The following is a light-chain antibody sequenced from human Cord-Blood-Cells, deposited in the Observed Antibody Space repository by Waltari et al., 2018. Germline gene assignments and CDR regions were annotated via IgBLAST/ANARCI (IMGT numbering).Light chain of an antibody. Sequence: DIQMTQSPSTLSASVGDRVTITCRASQGISSCLAWYQQKPGKAPKLLIYDASSLESGVPSRFSGSGSGTEFTLTISSLQPDDCATYYCQQYNSYSWTFGQGTKVEIK. J-gene: IGKJ1*01. CDR1: QGISSC. CDR3: QQYNSYSWT. V-gene: IGKV1-5*01. CDR2: DAS.